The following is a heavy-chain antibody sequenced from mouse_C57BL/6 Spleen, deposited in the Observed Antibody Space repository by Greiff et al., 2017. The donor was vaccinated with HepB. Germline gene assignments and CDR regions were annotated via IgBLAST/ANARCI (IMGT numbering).Heavy chain of an antibody. V-gene: IGHV5-4*01. Sequence: DVHLVESGGGLVKPGGSLKLSCAASGFTFSSYAMSWVRQTPEKRLEWVATISDGGSYTYYPDNVKGRFTISRDNAKNNLYLQMSHLKSEDTAMYYCARDRMAGYAMDYWGQGTSVTVSS. CDR3: ARDRMAGYAMDY. CDR1: GFTFSSYA. J-gene: IGHJ4*01. CDR2: ISDGGSYT. D-gene: IGHD2-3*01.